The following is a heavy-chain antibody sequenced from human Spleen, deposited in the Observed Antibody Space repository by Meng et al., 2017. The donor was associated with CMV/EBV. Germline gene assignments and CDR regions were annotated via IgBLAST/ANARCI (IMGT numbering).Heavy chain of an antibody. Sequence: GESLKISCAASGFMFNDYGMSWVRQAPGKGLEWVSGINWNGGSKDYADSVKGRFTISRDNTNNSLYLQMTSLRVEDTAFYYCAREITTLNWFDPWGQGTLVTVSS. CDR2: INWNGGSK. CDR3: AREITTLNWFDP. J-gene: IGHJ5*02. CDR1: GFMFNDYG. D-gene: IGHD4-11*01. V-gene: IGHV3-20*04.